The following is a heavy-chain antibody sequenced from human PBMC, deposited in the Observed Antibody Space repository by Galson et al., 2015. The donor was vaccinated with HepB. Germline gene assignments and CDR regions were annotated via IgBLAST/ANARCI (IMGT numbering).Heavy chain of an antibody. Sequence: SVKVSCKVSGYTLTELSMHWVRQAPGKGLEWMGGFDPEDGETIYAQKFQGRVTMTEDTSTDTAYMELSSLRSEDTAVYYCATSIPHILTGYYIGVQFDYWGQGTLVTVSS. J-gene: IGHJ4*02. V-gene: IGHV1-24*01. CDR3: ATSIPHILTGYYIGVQFDY. CDR2: FDPEDGET. CDR1: GYTLTELS. D-gene: IGHD3-9*01.